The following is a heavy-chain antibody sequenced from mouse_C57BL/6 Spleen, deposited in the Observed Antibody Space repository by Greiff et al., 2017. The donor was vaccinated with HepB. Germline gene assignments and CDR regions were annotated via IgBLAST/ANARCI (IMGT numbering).Heavy chain of an antibody. D-gene: IGHD1-1*01. Sequence: EVKVIESGGGLVKPGGSLKLSCAASGFTFSSYAMSWVRQTPEKRLEWVATISDGGSYTYYPDNVKGRFTISRDNAKNNLYLQMSHLKSEDTAMYYCATTVHYYAMDYWGQGTSVTVSS. CDR2: ISDGGSYT. V-gene: IGHV5-4*03. J-gene: IGHJ4*01. CDR3: ATTVHYYAMDY. CDR1: GFTFSSYA.